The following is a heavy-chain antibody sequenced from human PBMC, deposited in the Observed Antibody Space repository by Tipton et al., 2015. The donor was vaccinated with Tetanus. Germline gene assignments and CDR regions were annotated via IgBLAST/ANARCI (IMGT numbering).Heavy chain of an antibody. J-gene: IGHJ2*01. CDR3: ARGSGTLRRYFDL. Sequence: TLSPTCTVSGGSISSGDYQWNWVRQPPGKGLEWIGKIYYTGTTDYNPSLKSRLTISVDTSMNQFSLRLSSVAAADTAVYYCARGSGTLRRYFDLWGRGAPVTVSS. D-gene: IGHD1-14*01. V-gene: IGHV4-30-4*01. CDR2: IYYTGTT. CDR1: GGSISSGDYQ.